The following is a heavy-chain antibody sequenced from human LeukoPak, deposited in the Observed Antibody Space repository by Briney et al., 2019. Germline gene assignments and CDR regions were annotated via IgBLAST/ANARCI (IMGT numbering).Heavy chain of an antibody. CDR2: IYYSGST. D-gene: IGHD2-2*01. CDR1: GGSISSGDYY. Sequence: PSETLSLTCTVSGGSISSGDYYWSWIRQPPGKGLEWIGYIYYSGSTNYNPSLKSRVTISVDTSKNQFSLKLSSVTAADTAVYYCARDRIVVVPAAMPVYYYYGMDVWGQGTTVTVSS. V-gene: IGHV4-61*08. J-gene: IGHJ6*02. CDR3: ARDRIVVVPAAMPVYYYYGMDV.